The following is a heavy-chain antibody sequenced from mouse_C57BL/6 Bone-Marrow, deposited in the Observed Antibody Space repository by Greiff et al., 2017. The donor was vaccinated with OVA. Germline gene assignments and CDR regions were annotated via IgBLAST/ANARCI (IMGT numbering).Heavy chain of an antibody. CDR3: AREGDGSSSWFAY. V-gene: IGHV1-47*01. CDR2: FHPYNDDT. J-gene: IGHJ3*01. CDR1: GYTFTTYP. D-gene: IGHD1-1*01. Sequence: VQLQESGAKLVKPGASVKMSCKASGYTFTTYPIEWMKQNHGKSLEWIGDFHPYNDDTKYNEKFKGKATLTVEKSSSTVYLELSRLTSDDSAVYYCAREGDGSSSWFAYWGQGTLVTVSA.